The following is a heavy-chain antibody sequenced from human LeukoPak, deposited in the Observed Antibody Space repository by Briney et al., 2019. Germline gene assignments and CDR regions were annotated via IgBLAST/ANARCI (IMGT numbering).Heavy chain of an antibody. D-gene: IGHD3-3*01. CDR2: INSDGSST. CDR3: ARGYYDFWSGYLDY. Sequence: GGSLRLSCAASGFTFSSYSMNWVRQAPGKGLVWVSRINSDGSSTSYADSVKGRFTISRDNAKNTLYLQMNSLRAEDTAVYYCARGYYDFWSGYLDYWGQGTLVTVSS. V-gene: IGHV3-74*01. CDR1: GFTFSSYS. J-gene: IGHJ4*02.